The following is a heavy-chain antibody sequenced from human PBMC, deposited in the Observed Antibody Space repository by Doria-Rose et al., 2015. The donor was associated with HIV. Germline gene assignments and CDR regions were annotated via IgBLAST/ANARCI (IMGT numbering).Heavy chain of an antibody. CDR2: ISSTSAYI. CDR3: ASGVTLDY. Sequence: VQLVESGGGLVRPGGSLRLSCATSGFTFSSHRIHWVRQAPAKGLECVSSISSTSAYINYADSVRGRFTISRDNARNSLYLQMDSLRAEDTAIYYCASGVTLDYWGQGTLVTVSS. D-gene: IGHD3-10*01. J-gene: IGHJ4*02. CDR1: GFTFSSHR. V-gene: IGHV3-21*01.